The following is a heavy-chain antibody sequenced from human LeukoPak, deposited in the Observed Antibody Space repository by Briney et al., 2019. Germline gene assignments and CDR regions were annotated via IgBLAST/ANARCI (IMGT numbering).Heavy chain of an antibody. CDR2: IYPGDSDT. Sequence: GESLKISCKGSGYSFTSYCIGWVRPMPGKGLEWMGIIYPGDSDTRYSPSFQGQVTISADKSISAAYLQWSSLKAWDAAMYYCAILSVAGLFDYWGQGTLVTVSS. D-gene: IGHD3-10*01. CDR1: GYSFTSYC. J-gene: IGHJ4*02. CDR3: AILSVAGLFDY. V-gene: IGHV5-51*01.